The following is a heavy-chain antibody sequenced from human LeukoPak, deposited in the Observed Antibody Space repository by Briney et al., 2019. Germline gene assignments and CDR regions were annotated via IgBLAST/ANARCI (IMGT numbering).Heavy chain of an antibody. V-gene: IGHV4-59*01. J-gene: IGHJ4*02. CDR3: ARTFNSNLYYFEY. CDR2: VLYSGST. Sequence: SETLSLTCTVSGCSISGYYWSWIRQPPGKGLEWIGYVLYSGSTTYSPSLKRRVTISVDTTRNQFSLKLSSVTAADTAVYYCARTFNSNLYYFEYWGQGALVTVSS. D-gene: IGHD2/OR15-2a*01. CDR1: GCSISGYY.